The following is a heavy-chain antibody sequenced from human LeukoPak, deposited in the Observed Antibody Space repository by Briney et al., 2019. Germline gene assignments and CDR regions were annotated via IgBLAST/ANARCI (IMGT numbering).Heavy chain of an antibody. CDR2: ISAYNGIT. CDR1: GYTFTNYG. Sequence: ASVKVSCKASGYTFTNYGISWVRQAPGQGLEWMGWISAYNGITNYAQNLQDRVTMTTDTSTSTAYMELRSLRSDDTAVYYCAGAQTITAGGTWISAYAFDIWGQGTTVTVSS. J-gene: IGHJ3*02. D-gene: IGHD6-13*01. V-gene: IGHV1-18*01. CDR3: AGAQTITAGGTWISAYAFDI.